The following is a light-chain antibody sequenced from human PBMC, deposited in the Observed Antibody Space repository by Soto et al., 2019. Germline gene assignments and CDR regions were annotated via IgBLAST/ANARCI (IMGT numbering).Light chain of an antibody. CDR1: SSDVGSYNL. Sequence: QSALTQHASVSGSPGQSITISCTGTSSDVGSYNLVSWYQQHPGKAPKLMIYEVSKRPSGVSNRFSGSKSGNTASLTISGLQAEDEADYYCCSYAGSSTDVFGTGTKVTVL. V-gene: IGLV2-23*02. CDR2: EVS. J-gene: IGLJ1*01. CDR3: CSYAGSSTDV.